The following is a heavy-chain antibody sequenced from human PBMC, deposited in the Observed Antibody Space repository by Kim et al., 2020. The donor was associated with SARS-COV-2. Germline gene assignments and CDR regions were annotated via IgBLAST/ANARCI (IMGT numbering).Heavy chain of an antibody. CDR3: AGPTSPTVTTPFDY. CDR1: GGPISSYY. Sequence: ETLSLTCTVSGGPISSYYWSWIRQPPGKGLGWIGYIYYSGSTNYNPSLKSRVTISVDTSKNQFSLKLSSVTAADTAVYYCAGPTSPTVTTPFDYWGQGTLVTVSS. J-gene: IGHJ4*02. CDR2: IYYSGST. V-gene: IGHV4-59*01. D-gene: IGHD4-17*01.